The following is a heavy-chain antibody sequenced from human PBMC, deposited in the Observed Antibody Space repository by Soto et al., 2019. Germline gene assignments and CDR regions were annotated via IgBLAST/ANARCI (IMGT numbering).Heavy chain of an antibody. D-gene: IGHD5-18*01. J-gene: IGHJ5*02. CDR1: GYTFTGYY. V-gene: IGHV1-2*02. CDR2: INPNSGGT. CDR3: VREGRNSYGYPPWFDP. Sequence: QVQLVQSGAEVKKPGASVKVSCKASGYTFTGYYMHWVRQAPGQGLEWMGWINPNSGGTNYAQKFQGRVTMTRDTSISTAYMELSRLRSDDTAVYYCVREGRNSYGYPPWFDPWGQGTLVTVSS.